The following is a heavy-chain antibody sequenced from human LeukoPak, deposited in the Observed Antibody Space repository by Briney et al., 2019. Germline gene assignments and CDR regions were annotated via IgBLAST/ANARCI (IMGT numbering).Heavy chain of an antibody. CDR3: AGDNYYDSSGYFH. J-gene: IGHJ4*02. CDR2: IYSGGST. V-gene: IGHV3-53*01. Sequence: GGSLRLSCAASGFTVSSNYMSWVRQAPGKGLEWVSVIYSGGSTYYADSVKGRFTISRDNSKNTLYLQMNSLRAEDTAVYYCAGDNYYDSSGYFHWGQGTLVTVSS. D-gene: IGHD3-22*01. CDR1: GFTVSSNY.